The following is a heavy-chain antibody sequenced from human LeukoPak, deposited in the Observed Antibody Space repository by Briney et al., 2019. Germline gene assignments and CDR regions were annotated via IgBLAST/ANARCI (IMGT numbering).Heavy chain of an antibody. CDR1: GLTFSSYN. CDR2: ISSSRGIK. CDR3: ARELHDYFYMDV. Sequence: PGGSLRLSCAASGLTFSSYNMIWVRQAPGKGLEWVSYISSSRGIKYYADSVKGRFTISRDNAKNSLFLQMNSLRAEDTAVYYCARELHDYFYMDVWGKGTTITVSS. J-gene: IGHJ6*03. D-gene: IGHD3-10*01. V-gene: IGHV3-48*01.